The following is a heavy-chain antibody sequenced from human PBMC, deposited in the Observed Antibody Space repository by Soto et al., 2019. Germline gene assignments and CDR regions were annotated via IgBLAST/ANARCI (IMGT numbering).Heavy chain of an antibody. Sequence: SETLSLTCTVSGGSISTYYWSWIRQPPGKGLEWIGYIYYSGSTNYNPSLKSRVTISLDTSKSQFSLKLSSVTAADTAVYYCARARLAARNNWFDPWGQGTLVTVSS. V-gene: IGHV4-59*01. CDR1: GGSISTYY. CDR2: IYYSGST. D-gene: IGHD6-6*01. CDR3: ARARLAARNNWFDP. J-gene: IGHJ5*02.